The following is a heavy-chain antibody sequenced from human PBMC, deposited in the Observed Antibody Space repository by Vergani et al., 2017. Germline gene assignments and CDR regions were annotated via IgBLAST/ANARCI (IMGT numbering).Heavy chain of an antibody. J-gene: IGHJ4*02. CDR3: ARATYYYGSGSATLGYYFDY. D-gene: IGHD3-10*01. CDR2: INTGNGNT. V-gene: IGHV1-3*04. Sequence: QVQLVQSGAEVKKPGASVKVSCKASGYTFTSYAMHWVRQAPGQRLEWMGWINTGNGNTKYSQKFQGRVTITRDTSASTAYMELSSLRAEDTAVYYCARATYYYGSGSATLGYYFDYWGQGTLVTVSS. CDR1: GYTFTSYA.